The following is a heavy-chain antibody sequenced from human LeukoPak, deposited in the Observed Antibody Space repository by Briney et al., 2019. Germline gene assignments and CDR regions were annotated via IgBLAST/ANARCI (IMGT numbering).Heavy chain of an antibody. CDR2: IYYRGNA. V-gene: IGHV4-39*07. CDR1: GGSISSSSYY. CDR3: AREEDRSGD. Sequence: SETLSLTCTVSGGSISSSSYYWAWIRQPPGQGLEWIGSIYYRGNAYYNPSLESRVIISVDTSKNQFSLSLSSVTAADTAVYYCAREEDRSGDWGQGTLVTVTS. J-gene: IGHJ4*02. D-gene: IGHD3-22*01.